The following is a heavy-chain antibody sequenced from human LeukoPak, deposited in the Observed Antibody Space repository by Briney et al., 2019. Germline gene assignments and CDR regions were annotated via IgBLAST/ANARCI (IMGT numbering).Heavy chain of an antibody. Sequence: NPSQTLSLTCTVSGGSISSGGYYWSWIRQHPGKGLEWIGYIYYSGSPYYNPSLKSRVTISVDTSKNQFSLKLSSVTAADTAVYYCARRISLYIAAADSTWFDPWGQGTLVTVSS. CDR3: ARRISLYIAAADSTWFDP. CDR1: GGSISSGGYY. D-gene: IGHD6-13*01. CDR2: IYYSGSP. J-gene: IGHJ5*02. V-gene: IGHV4-31*03.